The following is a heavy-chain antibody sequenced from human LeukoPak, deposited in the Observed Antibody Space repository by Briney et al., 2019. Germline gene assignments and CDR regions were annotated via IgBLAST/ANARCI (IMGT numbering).Heavy chain of an antibody. CDR2: FDPEDGET. Sequence: ASVNVSCKVSGYTLTELSMHWVRQAPGKGLEWMGGFDPEDGETIYAQKFQGRVTMTEDTSTDTAYMELSSLRSEDTAVYYCATVPGYCSSTSCFPFDYWGQGTLVTVSS. CDR1: GYTLTELS. J-gene: IGHJ4*02. CDR3: ATVPGYCSSTSCFPFDY. V-gene: IGHV1-24*01. D-gene: IGHD2-2*01.